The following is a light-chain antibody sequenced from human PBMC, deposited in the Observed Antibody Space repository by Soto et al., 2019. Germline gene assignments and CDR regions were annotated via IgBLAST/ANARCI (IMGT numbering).Light chain of an antibody. CDR3: QHYGSSWT. J-gene: IGKJ1*01. CDR1: QSVSSSY. CDR2: GAS. V-gene: IGKV3-20*01. Sequence: EIVLTQSPGTLSLSPGERDTLSCRASQSVSSSYLAWYQQKAGQAPRLLIYGASNRATGIPDRFSGSGSGTDFILTISRLEPEDFAVYYCQHYGSSWTFGQGTKVEIK.